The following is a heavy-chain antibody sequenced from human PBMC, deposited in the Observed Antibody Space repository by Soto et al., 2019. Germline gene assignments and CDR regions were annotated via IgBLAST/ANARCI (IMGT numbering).Heavy chain of an antibody. D-gene: IGHD2-8*01. CDR3: ARGRGSIGVCYNFDS. CDR2: IYYSGST. J-gene: IGHJ4*02. Sequence: SETLSLTCTVSGGSIRSYYWSRIRQPPGKGLEWIGYIYYSGSTNYNPSLKSRVAVSVDTSKNQFSLKLSSVTAADTAVYYCARGRGSIGVCYNFDSWGQGTLVTVSS. V-gene: IGHV4-59*01. CDR1: GGSIRSYY.